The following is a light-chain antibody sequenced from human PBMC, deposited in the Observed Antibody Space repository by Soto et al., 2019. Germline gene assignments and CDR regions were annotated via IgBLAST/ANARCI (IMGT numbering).Light chain of an antibody. CDR3: SSYGTGGTAV. J-gene: IGLJ2*01. Sequence: QSALTQPASVSGSPGESITISCTAASGNVDNYNVVSWYQQHPDTAPKVLIYEGVKRPAGVSTRFSGSKSATAASLTISGLQSEDEADYYCSSYGTGGTAVFGGGTKVTVL. V-gene: IGLV2-23*01. CDR1: SGNVDNYNV. CDR2: EGV.